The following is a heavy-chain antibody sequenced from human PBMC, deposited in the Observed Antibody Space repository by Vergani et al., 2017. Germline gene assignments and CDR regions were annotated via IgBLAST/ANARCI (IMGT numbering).Heavy chain of an antibody. V-gene: IGHV3-7*03. CDR2: IKQDGSEK. CDR3: ARKKHYGSGSLGWDLYYYYGMDV. CDR1: GFTFSSYW. J-gene: IGHJ6*02. D-gene: IGHD3-10*01. Sequence: EVQLVESGGGLVQPGGSLRLSCAASGFTFSSYWMSWVRQAPGKGLEWVANIKQDGSEKYYVDSVKGRFTISRDNAKNSLYLQMNSLRAEDTAVYYCARKKHYGSGSLGWDLYYYYGMDVWGQGP.